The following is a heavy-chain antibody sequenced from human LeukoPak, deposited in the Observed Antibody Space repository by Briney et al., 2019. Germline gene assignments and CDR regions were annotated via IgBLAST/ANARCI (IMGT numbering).Heavy chain of an antibody. D-gene: IGHD3-22*01. V-gene: IGHV4-31*03. CDR1: GGSISSGGNY. CDR2: IYYSGRT. J-gene: IGHJ4*02. CDR3: ARTDRSGYYGDF. Sequence: SETLSLTCTVSGGSISSGGNYWSWIRRHPGKGLEWIGYIYYSGRTFYNPSLKSRVTISVATFRNQFSLMLTSVTAADMAVYYCARTDRSGYYGDFWGQGTLVTVSS.